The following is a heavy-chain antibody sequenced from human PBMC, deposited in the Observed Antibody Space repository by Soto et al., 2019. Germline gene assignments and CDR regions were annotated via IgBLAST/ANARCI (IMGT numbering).Heavy chain of an antibody. V-gene: IGHV3-74*01. D-gene: IGHD3-3*01. J-gene: IGHJ4*02. Sequence: GGSLRLSCAASGFTFSSYWMHWVRQAPGKGLVWVLRINSDGTSTSHADSVKGRFTISRDNAKNTLYLQMTRLRAEDTAVYYCARENRADDFWSAYQVWGQGTLVTVSS. CDR1: GFTFSSYW. CDR3: ARENRADDFWSAYQV. CDR2: INSDGTST.